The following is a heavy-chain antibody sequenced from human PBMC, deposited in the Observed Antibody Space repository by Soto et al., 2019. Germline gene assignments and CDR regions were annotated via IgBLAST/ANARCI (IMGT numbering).Heavy chain of an antibody. CDR3: ASDYGQY. D-gene: IGHD4-17*01. J-gene: IGHJ4*02. V-gene: IGHV3-7*01. Sequence: EVQLVESGGGLVQPGGSLRLSCAASGFSFSNYWMTWVRQAPGKGLEWVANIKEDGSEMNYVDSVKGRFTISRDNAKNSLDRQMNRLRAEDTAVYYCASDYGQYWGQGTLVSVSA. CDR2: IKEDGSEM. CDR1: GFSFSNYW.